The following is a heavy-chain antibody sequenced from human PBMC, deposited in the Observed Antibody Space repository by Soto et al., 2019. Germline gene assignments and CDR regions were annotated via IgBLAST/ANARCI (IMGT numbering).Heavy chain of an antibody. CDR1: GFTFRNYV. Sequence: EVQLLESGGGLVQPGGSLRLSCAASGFTFRNYVMTWVRQAPGKGLEWLSTITGRGSNTYYADYVRGRFVISRDNSKDTLYLQMDSLGAEDTAVYYCGKMAWLGDLSGHDFWGQGTLVTVSS. CDR2: ITGRGSNT. J-gene: IGHJ4*02. V-gene: IGHV3-23*01. CDR3: GKMAWLGDLSGHDF. D-gene: IGHD3-10*01.